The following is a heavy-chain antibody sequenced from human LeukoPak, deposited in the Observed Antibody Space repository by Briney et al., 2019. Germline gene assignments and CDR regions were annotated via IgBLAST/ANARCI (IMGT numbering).Heavy chain of an antibody. V-gene: IGHV3-23*01. Sequence: GVSLRLSGAGSGFTFSSYAMSWLGQAPGKGLEGVSAISGSGCSTYYADSVKGRFTSSRDNSKHTLYLQMNSLRAEDTAVYYCAKDEAGYDYWGQGTLVTVSS. CDR2: ISGSGCST. CDR3: AKDEAGYDY. CDR1: GFTFSSYA. J-gene: IGHJ4*02. D-gene: IGHD6-19*01.